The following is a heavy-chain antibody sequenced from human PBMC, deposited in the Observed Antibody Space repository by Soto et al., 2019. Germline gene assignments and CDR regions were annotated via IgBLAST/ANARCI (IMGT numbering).Heavy chain of an antibody. D-gene: IGHD3-10*01. CDR1: GESSSTYY. CDR3: VRFEEPSPGSGPLADF. Sequence: QVRLQQWGAGLLKPSETLSLTCGVYGESSSTYYWTWILQSPGKGLEWIADIHYNGRTNYNPSLKSRLTISVDTSQKQFALKLTSVHAADTAVYYCVRFEEPSPGSGPLADFWGQGTLVTVSS. CDR2: IHYNGRT. J-gene: IGHJ4*02. V-gene: IGHV4-34*01.